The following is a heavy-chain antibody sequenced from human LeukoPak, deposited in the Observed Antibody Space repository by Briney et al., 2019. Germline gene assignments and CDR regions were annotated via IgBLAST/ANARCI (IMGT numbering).Heavy chain of an antibody. J-gene: IGHJ6*03. CDR3: ARVVVPAARFGYYYYYMDV. CDR2: IYTSGST. CDR1: GGSISSYY. D-gene: IGHD2-2*01. V-gene: IGHV4-4*07. Sequence: PSETLSLTCTVSGGSISSYYWSWIRQPAGKGLEWIGRIYTSGSTNYNPSLKSRVTMSVDTSENQFSLKLSSVTAADTAVYYCARVVVPAARFGYYYYYMDVWGKGTTVTVSS.